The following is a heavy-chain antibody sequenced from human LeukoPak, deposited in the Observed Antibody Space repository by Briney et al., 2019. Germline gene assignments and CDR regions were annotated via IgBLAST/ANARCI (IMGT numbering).Heavy chain of an antibody. J-gene: IGHJ6*03. V-gene: IGHV4-59*08. D-gene: IGHD5-12*01. CDR3: ASQDGATTPYYYYYYMDV. CDR2: IDHTGST. Sequence: PSETLSLTCTVSGGSINGYFWSWFRQPPGKGLEWIGNIDHTGSTKYNPSLKSRVTVSFHTSDNQFSLMLTPVTAADTAVYYCASQDGATTPYYYYYYMDVWGKGTTVTVSS. CDR1: GGSINGYF.